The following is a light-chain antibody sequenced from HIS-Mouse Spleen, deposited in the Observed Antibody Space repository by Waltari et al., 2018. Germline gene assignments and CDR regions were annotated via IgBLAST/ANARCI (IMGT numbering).Light chain of an antibody. Sequence: SYVLTQPPSVSVAPGKTARITCGGNNIGSKSVHWYQQKPGQAPVLVVYDDSDRPSGIPGGFSGANSGNTATLTISRVEAGDEADYYCQLWDSSSDHVVFGGGTKLTVL. CDR1: NIGSKS. J-gene: IGLJ2*01. CDR3: QLWDSSSDHVV. V-gene: IGLV3-21*03. CDR2: DDS.